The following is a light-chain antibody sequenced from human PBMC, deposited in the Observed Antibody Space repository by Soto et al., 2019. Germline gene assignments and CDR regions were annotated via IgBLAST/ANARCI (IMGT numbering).Light chain of an antibody. CDR1: TSDVADYNY. V-gene: IGLV2-14*01. CDR3: SSYIRNSSLVI. CDR2: EVT. Sequence: QSALTQPASVSGSPGQSIAISCTGTTSDVADYNYVSWYQQHPGKAPKLVIYEVTNRPSGISNRFSGSKSGNTASLTISGLQAEDGADYYCSSYIRNSSLVIFGGGTKLTVL. J-gene: IGLJ2*01.